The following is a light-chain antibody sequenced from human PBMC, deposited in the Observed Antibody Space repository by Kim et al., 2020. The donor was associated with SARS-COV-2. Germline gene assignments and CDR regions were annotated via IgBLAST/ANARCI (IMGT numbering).Light chain of an antibody. CDR3: QSYDSTLSGYV. J-gene: IGLJ1*01. CDR2: GNN. CDR1: TSNIGAGYD. V-gene: IGLV1-40*01. Sequence: QRVTISCTGSTSNIGAGYDVHWYHQLPPTAPKLLIYGNNNRPSGVPDRFSGSKSGTSASLAITGLQAEDEADYYCQSYDSTLSGYVFGSGTQLTVL.